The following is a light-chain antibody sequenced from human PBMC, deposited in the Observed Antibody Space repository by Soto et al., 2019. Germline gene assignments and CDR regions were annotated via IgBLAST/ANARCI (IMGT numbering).Light chain of an antibody. CDR2: DAS. CDR1: QSVSSY. CDR3: QQRGSWPPFP. Sequence: EIVLTQSPATLSLSPGERATLSCRASQSVSSYLAWYQQKPGQAPRLLIYDASNRATGIPARFSGSGSGTDFTLTISSLEPEDFAVYYCQQRGSWPPFPFGPRTKVDIK. J-gene: IGKJ3*01. V-gene: IGKV3-11*01.